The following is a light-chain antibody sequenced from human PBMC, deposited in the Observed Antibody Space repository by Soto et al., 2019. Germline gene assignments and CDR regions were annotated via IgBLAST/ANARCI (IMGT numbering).Light chain of an antibody. V-gene: IGLV8-61*01. CDR2: STN. J-gene: IGLJ2*01. CDR1: SGSVSTRYY. CDR3: VLYMXSGIFV. Sequence: QTVVTQEPSFSVSPGGTVTLTCGLSSGSVSTRYYPSWYQQTPGQAPRTLIYSTNTRSSGVPDRFSGSILGNQAALTITGAQAXXEXXYYCVLYMXSGIFVFGGGTKLTVL.